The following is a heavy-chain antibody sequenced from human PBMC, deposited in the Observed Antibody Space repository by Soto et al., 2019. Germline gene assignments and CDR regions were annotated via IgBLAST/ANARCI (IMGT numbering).Heavy chain of an antibody. D-gene: IGHD3-10*01. CDR3: ARKSGLAKFDY. Sequence: SETLSLTCTVSVGSISSSSYYLGWIRQPPGKGLEWIGSIYYSWSTYYNPSLKSRVTISVDTSKNQFSLKLSSVTAADTAVYYCARKSGLAKFDYWGQGTMVTVSS. CDR2: IYYSWST. V-gene: IGHV4-39*01. CDR1: VGSISSSSYY. J-gene: IGHJ4*02.